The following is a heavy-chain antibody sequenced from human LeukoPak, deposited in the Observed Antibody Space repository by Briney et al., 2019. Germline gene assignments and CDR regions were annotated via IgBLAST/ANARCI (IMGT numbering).Heavy chain of an antibody. CDR2: ISTSSSYI. D-gene: IGHD2-2*01. Sequence: GGSLRLSCAASGFTFSSYSMNCVRQAPGKGLEWVSSISTSSSYIYYADSVKGRFTISRDNAKNSLFLHMNSLRAEDTAVYYCARGSSTFDYWGQATLVTVSS. CDR3: ARGSSTFDY. V-gene: IGHV3-21*01. J-gene: IGHJ4*02. CDR1: GFTFSSYS.